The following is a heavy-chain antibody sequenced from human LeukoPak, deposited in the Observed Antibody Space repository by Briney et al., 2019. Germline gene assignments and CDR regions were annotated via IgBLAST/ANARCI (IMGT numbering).Heavy chain of an antibody. J-gene: IGHJ4*02. CDR1: GGTFSSYV. Sequence: SVKVSRKASGGTFSSYVVDWVRQAPGQGLACMGRIIPVFGPANYAQKFQGRVTITADETTSTAYMELTSLRSEDTAVYYCARRRIVATRSPIDYWGQGTLVIVSS. V-gene: IGHV1-69*15. CDR3: ARRRIVATRSPIDY. D-gene: IGHD5-12*01. CDR2: IIPVFGPA.